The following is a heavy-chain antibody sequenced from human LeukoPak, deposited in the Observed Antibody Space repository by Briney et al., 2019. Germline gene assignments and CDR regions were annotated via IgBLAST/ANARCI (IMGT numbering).Heavy chain of an antibody. V-gene: IGHV3-23*01. D-gene: IGHD2-21*02. CDR1: GFTFSSYA. J-gene: IGHJ4*02. CDR3: ANEVVVTAIPTPVDY. CDR2: ISGSGGST. Sequence: GGSLRLSCAASGFTFSSYAMSWVRQAPGRGLEWVSAISGSGGSTYYADSVKGRFTISRDNSKNTLYLQMNSLRAEDTAVYYCANEVVVTAIPTPVDYWGQGTLVTVSS.